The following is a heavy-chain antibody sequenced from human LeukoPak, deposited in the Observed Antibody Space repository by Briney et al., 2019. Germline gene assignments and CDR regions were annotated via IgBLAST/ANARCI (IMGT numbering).Heavy chain of an antibody. D-gene: IGHD2-2*01. CDR3: ARVGPIVVVPADYYGMDV. CDR2: ISSSGSAK. Sequence: GGSLRLSCAASGFTFSNYGLNWVRQAPGKGLEWVSHISSSGSAKYYADSVKGRFTISRDNAKNSLYLQMNSLRAEDTAVYYCARVGPIVVVPADYYGMDVWGQGTTVTVSS. V-gene: IGHV3-48*01. J-gene: IGHJ6*02. CDR1: GFTFSNYG.